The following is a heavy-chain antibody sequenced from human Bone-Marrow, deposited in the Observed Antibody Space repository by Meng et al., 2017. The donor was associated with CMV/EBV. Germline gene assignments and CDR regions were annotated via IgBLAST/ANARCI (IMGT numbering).Heavy chain of an antibody. V-gene: IGHV4-34*01. Sequence: GSLRLSCAVYGGSFSDYYWSWIRQPPGKGLEWIGEINYSGSTDYNPSLKSRVTISVDTSKNQFSLKMNSVTAADTAVFYCARGSYYYDSSGYYNYWGQGTRVTGSS. D-gene: IGHD3-22*01. CDR1: GGSFSDYY. CDR3: ARGSYYYDSSGYYNY. CDR2: INYSGST. J-gene: IGHJ4*02.